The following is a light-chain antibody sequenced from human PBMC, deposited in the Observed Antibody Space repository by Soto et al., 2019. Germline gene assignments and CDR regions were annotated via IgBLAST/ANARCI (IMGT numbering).Light chain of an antibody. CDR2: EVV. Sequence: QSALTQPPSASGSPGQSVTISCTGTISDVGGYNYVSWYQQLPGKAPKLLIYEVVKRPSGVPHRFSGSKSGNTASLTVSGLRAEDEADYFCCSYAGFTNVVFGGGTKLTVL. CDR1: ISDVGGYNY. CDR3: CSYAGFTNVV. V-gene: IGLV2-8*01. J-gene: IGLJ2*01.